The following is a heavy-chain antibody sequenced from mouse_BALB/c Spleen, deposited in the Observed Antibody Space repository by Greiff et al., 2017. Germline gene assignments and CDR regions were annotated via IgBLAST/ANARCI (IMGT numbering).Heavy chain of an antibody. D-gene: IGHD2-4*01. CDR2: ISSGGST. CDR3: ARGGNYYDYDYAMDY. V-gene: IGHV5-6-5*01. Sequence: EVHLVESGGGLVKPGGSLKLSCAASGFTFSSYAMSWVRQTPEKRLEWVASISSGGSTYYPDSVKGRFTISSDNARNILYLQMSSLRSEDTAMYYCARGGNYYDYDYAMDYWGQGTLVTVSA. CDR1: GFTFSSYA. J-gene: IGHJ3*01.